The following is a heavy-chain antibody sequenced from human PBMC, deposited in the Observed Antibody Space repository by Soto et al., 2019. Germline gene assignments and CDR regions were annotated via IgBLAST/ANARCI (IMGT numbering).Heavy chain of an antibody. V-gene: IGHV3-74*02. CDR1: GFSFSSYW. CDR2: MNEDGATT. J-gene: IGHJ6*02. D-gene: IGHD3-10*01. Sequence: ESGGGLVRHGGSLRLSCAASGFSFSSYWMHWVRQVPGKALVWVARMNEDGATTDYADSVKGRFTISRDNAKNTLYLQMNSVRVEDTAVYYCASDLSGRADVWGQGTTVTVSS. CDR3: ASDLSGRADV.